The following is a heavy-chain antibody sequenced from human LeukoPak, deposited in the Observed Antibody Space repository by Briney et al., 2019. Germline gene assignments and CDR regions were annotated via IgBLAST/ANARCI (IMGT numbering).Heavy chain of an antibody. D-gene: IGHD6-19*01. CDR3: ARDSSGWYSDY. Sequence: ASVKVSCKASGYTFTSYGISWVRRAPGQGREWMGWISAYNGNTNYAQKLQGRVTMTTDTSTSTAYMELRSLRSDDTAVYYCARDSSGWYSDYWGQGTLVTVSS. CDR1: GYTFTSYG. CDR2: ISAYNGNT. J-gene: IGHJ4*02. V-gene: IGHV1-18*01.